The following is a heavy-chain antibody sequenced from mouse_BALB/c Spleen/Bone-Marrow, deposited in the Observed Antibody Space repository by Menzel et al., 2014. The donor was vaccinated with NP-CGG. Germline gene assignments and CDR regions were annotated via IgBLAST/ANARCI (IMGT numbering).Heavy chain of an antibody. V-gene: IGHV1S41*01. D-gene: IGHD2-3*01. CDR3: ARYDYVMDY. J-gene: IGHJ4*01. Sequence: DLVKPGASVELSCKASGYTFTNFWINWIKQRPGQGLEWIGRIAPGTGTTYYNEMFKGKATLTVDTSSSTAYIQLSSLSSEDSAVYFCARYDYVMDYWGQGTSVTVSS. CDR1: GYTFTNFW. CDR2: IAPGTGTT.